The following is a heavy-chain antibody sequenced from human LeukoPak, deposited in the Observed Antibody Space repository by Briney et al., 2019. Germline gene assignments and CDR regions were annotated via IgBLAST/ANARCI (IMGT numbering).Heavy chain of an antibody. CDR1: GYSMTIGHY. V-gene: IGHV4-38-2*01. D-gene: IGHD2-2*01. J-gene: IGHJ5*02. CDR2: IYHSGTT. CDR3: ARGPLTYCSSTSCYGSTWFDP. Sequence: SETLSLTCAVSGYSMTIGHYWGWIRQPPGTGLEWIGGIYHSGTTYYNPSLKSRVSISVDTSKIQFSLRLSSVTAADTAMYYCARGPLTYCSSTSCYGSTWFDPWGQGTLVTVSS.